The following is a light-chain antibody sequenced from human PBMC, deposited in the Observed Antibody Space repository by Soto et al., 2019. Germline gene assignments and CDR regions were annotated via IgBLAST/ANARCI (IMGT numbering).Light chain of an antibody. J-gene: IGKJ1*01. CDR2: WAS. CDR3: QQYYSTPPWT. CDR1: QSVLYSSNNKNY. V-gene: IGKV4-1*01. Sequence: DIVMTQSPDSLAVSLGERVTINCKSSQSVLYSSNNKNYLAWYQHKPGQPPKLLIYWASTRESGVPDRFSGSGSGTDFTLTISSLQAEDVAVYYCQQYYSTPPWTFGQGTKVEIK.